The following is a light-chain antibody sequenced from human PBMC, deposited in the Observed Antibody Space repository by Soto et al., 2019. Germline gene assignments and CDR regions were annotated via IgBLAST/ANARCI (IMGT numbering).Light chain of an antibody. CDR2: YVS. CDR1: SSDVGAYDY. J-gene: IGLJ2*01. Sequence: QSALTQPASVSGSPGQSITISCTGTSSDVGAYDYVSWYQQHPRKAPKLMIYYVSDRPSEVSNRFSGSKSGNTASLTISGLQAEDEADYYCSSYTSTSTLVFGGGTKLTVL. V-gene: IGLV2-14*01. CDR3: SSYTSTSTLV.